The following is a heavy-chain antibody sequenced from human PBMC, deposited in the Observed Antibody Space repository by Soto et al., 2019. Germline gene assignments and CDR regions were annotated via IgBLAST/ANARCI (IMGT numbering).Heavy chain of an antibody. V-gene: IGHV4-30-4*01. CDR1: GDSISNSDYY. J-gene: IGHJ6*02. D-gene: IGHD3-10*01. CDR3: ARVGPYYYGFDV. Sequence: PSETLSLTCTVSGDSISNSDYYWNWIRQSPGKGLEWIASIDYSGSTCYNPSLKSRVVISADTSKNLFSLKLRSVTAADTALYFCARVGPYYYGFDVWGQGTTVTVSS. CDR2: IDYSGST.